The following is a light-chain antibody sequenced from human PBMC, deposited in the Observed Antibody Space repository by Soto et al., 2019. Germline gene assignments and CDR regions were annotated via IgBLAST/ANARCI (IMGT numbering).Light chain of an antibody. Sequence: EIVMTQSPATLSVSPGERATLSCRASQSVSSNLAWYQQKPGQAPRLLIYGASTRATGIPAGFSGSGSGTEFTLTISRLEPEDFAVYYRQQRKNWQVTFGQGTRLEI. V-gene: IGKV3-15*01. CDR2: GAS. CDR1: QSVSSN. J-gene: IGKJ5*01. CDR3: QQRKNWQVT.